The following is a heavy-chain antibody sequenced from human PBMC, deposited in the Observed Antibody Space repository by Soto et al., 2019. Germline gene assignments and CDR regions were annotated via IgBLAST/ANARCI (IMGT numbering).Heavy chain of an antibody. CDR2: ISAYNGNT. V-gene: IGHV1-18*01. Sequence: ASVTVSCMASVYTFTSYGISWVRQAPGQGLEWMGWISAYNGNTNYAQKLQGRVTMTTDTSTSTAYMELRSLRSDDTAVYYCARESHLTGYAFDPWGQGTLVTVSS. CDR1: VYTFTSYG. J-gene: IGHJ5*02. CDR3: ARESHLTGYAFDP. D-gene: IGHD3-9*01.